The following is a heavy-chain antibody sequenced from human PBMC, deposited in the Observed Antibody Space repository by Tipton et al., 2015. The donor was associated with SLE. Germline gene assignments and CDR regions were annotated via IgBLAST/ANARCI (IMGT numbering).Heavy chain of an antibody. J-gene: IGHJ6*02. CDR3: ARRGAGYGMDV. CDR2: INAGNGNT. Sequence: QVQLVQSGAEVKKPGASVKVSCKASGYTFTTYAIHWVRQAPGQRLEYMGWINAGNGNTKHSQSFQGRVTITRDTTASTAYMELSSLRSEDTAVYYCARRGAGYGMDVWGQGTTVTVSS. V-gene: IGHV1-3*01. CDR1: GYTFTTYA. D-gene: IGHD1-26*01.